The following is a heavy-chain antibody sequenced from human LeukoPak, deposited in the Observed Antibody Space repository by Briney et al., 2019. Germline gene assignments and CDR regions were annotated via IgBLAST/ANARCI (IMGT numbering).Heavy chain of an antibody. CDR1: GFTFRNHA. CDR2: ISYDGSNK. CDR3: ARDQVVVAPSASRHDYYGMDV. D-gene: IGHD3-22*01. Sequence: PGGSLRLSCAASGFTFRNHAMHWVRQSPGKGLEWVAVISYDGSNKYYADSVQGRFIISRDLSKNTLFLQMDRLRPEDTALYYCARDQVVVAPSASRHDYYGMDVWGQGTTVTVS. J-gene: IGHJ6*02. V-gene: IGHV3-30*04.